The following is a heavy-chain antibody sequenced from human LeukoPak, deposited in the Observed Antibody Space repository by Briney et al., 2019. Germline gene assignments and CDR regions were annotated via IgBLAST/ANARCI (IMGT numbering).Heavy chain of an antibody. V-gene: IGHV3-48*03. Sequence: SGGSLRLSCAASGFTFSSYEMNWVRQAPGKGLEWVSYISSSGSTIYYADSVKGRFTISRDNSKNTLYLQMNSLRAEDTALYYCARGNQAADSGSSHWGQGTLVTVSS. J-gene: IGHJ4*02. D-gene: IGHD1-26*01. CDR3: ARGNQAADSGSSH. CDR1: GFTFSSYE. CDR2: ISSSGSTI.